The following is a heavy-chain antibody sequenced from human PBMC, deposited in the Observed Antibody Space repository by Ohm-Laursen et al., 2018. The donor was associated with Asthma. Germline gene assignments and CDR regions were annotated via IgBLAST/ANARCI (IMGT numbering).Heavy chain of an antibody. CDR1: GFTFSTYG. CDR2: ISYDGSSK. V-gene: IGHV3-30*03. CDR3: ASQPYDSSGYYFAY. J-gene: IGHJ4*02. D-gene: IGHD3-22*01. Sequence: RSLRLSCAAFGFTFSTYGMHWVRQAPGKGLEWVAIISYDGSSKYFTDSVKGRFTISRDNSKNTLYLQMNSLRAEDTAVYYCASQPYDSSGYYFAYWGQGTLVTVSS.